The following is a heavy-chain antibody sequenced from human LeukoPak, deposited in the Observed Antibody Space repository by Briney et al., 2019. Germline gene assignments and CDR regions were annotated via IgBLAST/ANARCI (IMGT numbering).Heavy chain of an antibody. Sequence: SQTLSLTCAVSGGSISSGGYSWRWIRQPPGKGLEWIGYIYHSGSTYYNPSLKSRVTISVDRSKNQFSLKLSSVTAADTAVYYCARISSRTSSGSYYFWFDPWGQGTLVTVSS. D-gene: IGHD3-10*01. CDR1: GGSISSGGYS. V-gene: IGHV4-30-2*01. CDR3: ARISSRTSSGSYYFWFDP. J-gene: IGHJ5*02. CDR2: IYHSGST.